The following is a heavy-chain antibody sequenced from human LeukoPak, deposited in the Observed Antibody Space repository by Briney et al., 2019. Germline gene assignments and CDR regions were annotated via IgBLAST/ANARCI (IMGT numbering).Heavy chain of an antibody. V-gene: IGHV1-2*02. CDR3: ARDGGRYSSSAFDI. CDR1: GYTFTGYY. Sequence: ASVKVSCKASGYTFTGYYMHWVRQAPGQGLEWMGWINPNSGGTNYAQKFQGRVTMTRDTSTSTAYMELSRLRSDDTAVYYCARDGGRYSSSAFDIWGQGTTVTVSS. D-gene: IGHD6-19*01. CDR2: INPNSGGT. J-gene: IGHJ3*02.